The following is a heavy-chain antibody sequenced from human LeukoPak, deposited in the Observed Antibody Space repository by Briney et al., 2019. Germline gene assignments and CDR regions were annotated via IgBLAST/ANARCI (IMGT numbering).Heavy chain of an antibody. Sequence: PGRSLRLSYAASRYTLNNYSISCLRQSPGKGLEWPAHIKQDCTPTYFCDSLEGRLTISRDNTKNSLHMQMNSLRDADTAEYFCAKAHRVAVAGEFDSCGQGTHVTVPS. CDR3: AKAHRVAVAGEFDS. CDR1: RYTLNNYS. V-gene: IGHV3-7*03. D-gene: IGHD6-19*01. CDR2: IKQDCTPT. J-gene: IGHJ4*02.